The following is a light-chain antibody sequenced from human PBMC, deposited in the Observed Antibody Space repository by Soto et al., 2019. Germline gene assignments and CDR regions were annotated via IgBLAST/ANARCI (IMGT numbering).Light chain of an antibody. J-gene: IGKJ1*01. CDR2: DVS. V-gene: IGKV1-5*01. CDR3: QQYNSYSWT. Sequence: IQMTQSPSTLSAFVGDRVTITCRASQSIRLWLAWYQQKPGKAPRLLIYDVSTLESGVPSRFSGSGSGTEFSLTIKSLEPDDFATYYCQQYNSYSWTFGQGTKVDIK. CDR1: QSIRLW.